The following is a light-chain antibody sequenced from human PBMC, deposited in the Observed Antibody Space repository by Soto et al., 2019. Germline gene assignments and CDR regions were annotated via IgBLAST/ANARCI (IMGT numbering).Light chain of an antibody. J-gene: IGKJ3*01. V-gene: IGKV1-33*01. CDR1: QDISNY. CDR2: DAS. CDR3: HRHGNLPPLP. Sequence: DIQMTQSPSSLSASVGDRVTITCQASQDISNYLTWYQQKPGKAPKLLIYDASNLETGVPSRFSGSGSGTDFTFNISSLQHEDIGTYSCHRHGNLPPLPSGPRTKVDI.